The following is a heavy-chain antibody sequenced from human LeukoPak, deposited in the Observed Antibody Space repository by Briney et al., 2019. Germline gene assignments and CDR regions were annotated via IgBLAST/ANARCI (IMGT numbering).Heavy chain of an antibody. CDR3: AGYSYGSFDY. V-gene: IGHV3-48*01. Sequence: GGSLRLSCAASGFTFSSYSMKWVRQAPGEGLEWVSYISSSSSTIYYADSVKGRFTISRDNSKNTLYLQMNSLRAEDTAVYYCAGYSYGSFDYWGQGTLVTVSS. CDR2: ISSSSSTI. D-gene: IGHD5-18*01. CDR1: GFTFSSYS. J-gene: IGHJ4*02.